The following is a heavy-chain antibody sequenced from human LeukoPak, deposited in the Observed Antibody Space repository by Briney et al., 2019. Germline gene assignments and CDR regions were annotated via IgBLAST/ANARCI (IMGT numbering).Heavy chain of an antibody. CDR2: IYYSGST. CDR1: GGSISSSSYY. J-gene: IGHJ4*02. D-gene: IGHD1-26*01. V-gene: IGHV4-39*07. CDR3: ARATSIVGAKANFDY. Sequence: KPSETLSLTCTVSGGSISSSSYYWGWIRQPPGKGLEWIGSIYYSGSTNYNPSLKSRVTISVDTSKDQFSLKLSSVTAADTAVYYCARATSIVGAKANFDYWGQGTLVTVSS.